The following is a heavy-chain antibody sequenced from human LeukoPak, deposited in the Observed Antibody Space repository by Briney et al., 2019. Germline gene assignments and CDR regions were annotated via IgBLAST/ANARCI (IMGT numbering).Heavy chain of an antibody. V-gene: IGHV1-8*03. Sequence: ASVKVSCKDSGYTFTSYDINWVRQATGQGLEWMGWMNPNSGNTGYAQKFQGRVTITRNTSISTAYMELSSLRSEDTAVYYCAREPRGAIRRYDYWGQGTLVTVSS. CDR1: GYTFTSYD. CDR3: AREPRGAIRRYDY. J-gene: IGHJ4*02. D-gene: IGHD2-2*02. CDR2: MNPNSGNT.